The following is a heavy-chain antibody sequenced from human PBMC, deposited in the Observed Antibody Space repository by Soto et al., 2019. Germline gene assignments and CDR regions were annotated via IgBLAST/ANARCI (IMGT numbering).Heavy chain of an antibody. D-gene: IGHD1-1*01. CDR3: ARVERGTVTTVLAAIDI. CDR2: MSHSGGT. Sequence: QVQLQQWGAGLLKPSETLSLTCAVYGGFVSSGTYYWSWIRQPPGKGLEWIGEMSHSGGTHFNPSLKSRVTISVDTSKNQFSLKMSSVTAADTALYYCARVERGTVTTVLAAIDIWGPGTMVTVSS. J-gene: IGHJ3*02. V-gene: IGHV4-34*01. CDR1: GGFVSSGTYY.